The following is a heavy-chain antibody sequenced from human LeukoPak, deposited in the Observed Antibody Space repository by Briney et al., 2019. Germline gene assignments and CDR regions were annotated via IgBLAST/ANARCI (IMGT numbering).Heavy chain of an antibody. CDR2: ISSYNGDT. CDR1: GYTFTSYG. CDR3: ARDLELGGATNSVSYY. J-gene: IGHJ4*02. Sequence: GSVNVSCKASGYTFTSYGINWVRQPPPQGGEWMGWISSYNGDTTYAQKVQGRVTVATDTSTRTAYMELRSLRSDDTAVYYCARDLELGGATNSVSYYWGQGTLVTVSS. D-gene: IGHD1-26*01. V-gene: IGHV1-18*01.